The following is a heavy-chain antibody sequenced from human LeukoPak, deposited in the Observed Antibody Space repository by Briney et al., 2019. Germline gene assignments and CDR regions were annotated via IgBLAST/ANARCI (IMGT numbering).Heavy chain of an antibody. D-gene: IGHD3-10*01. CDR3: ASWGRSGSYLRY. V-gene: IGHV3-53*01. CDR2: IYSGGST. CDR1: GFTFRSYA. J-gene: IGHJ4*02. Sequence: PGGSLRLSCAGSGFTFRSYAMSWVRQAPGKGLEWVSVIYSGGSTYYADSVKGRFTISRDNSKNTLYLQMNSLRAEDTAVYYCASWGRSGSYLRYWGQGTLVTVSS.